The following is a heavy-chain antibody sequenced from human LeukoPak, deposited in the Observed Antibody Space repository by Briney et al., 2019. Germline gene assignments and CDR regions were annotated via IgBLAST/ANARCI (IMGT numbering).Heavy chain of an antibody. CDR1: GGSISSSSYY. D-gene: IGHD1-1*01. Sequence: PSETLSLTCTVSGGSISSSSYYWGWIRQPPGKGLEWIGSIYYSGSTYYNPSLKSRVTISVDTSKNQFSLKLSSVTAADTAVYYCARVHWNHKFDYWGQGTLVTVSS. J-gene: IGHJ4*02. V-gene: IGHV4-39*07. CDR2: IYYSGST. CDR3: ARVHWNHKFDY.